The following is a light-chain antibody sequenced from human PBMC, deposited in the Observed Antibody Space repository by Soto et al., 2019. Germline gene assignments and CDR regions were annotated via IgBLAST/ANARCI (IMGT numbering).Light chain of an antibody. CDR1: QSVSSN. CDR2: GAS. J-gene: IGKJ5*01. CDR3: QQRSNWPPIT. Sequence: EIVMTQSPATLSVSPGERATLSCRASQSVSSNIAWYQQKPGQAPRLLISGASTRATGIPARFSGSGSGTDFTLTISSLEPEDFAVYYCQQRSNWPPITFGQGTRLEIK. V-gene: IGKV3-15*01.